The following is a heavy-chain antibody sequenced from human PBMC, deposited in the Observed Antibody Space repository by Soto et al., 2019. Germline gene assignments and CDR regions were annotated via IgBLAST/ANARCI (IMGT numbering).Heavy chain of an antibody. Sequence: ASVKVSCKVSGYTLTELSMHWVRQAPGKGLEWMGGFDPEDGETIYAQKFQGRVTMTEDTSTDTAYMELSSLRSKDTAVYYCASRYDDSSGYFAPFEYWGQGTLVTVSS. V-gene: IGHV1-24*01. CDR1: GYTLTELS. CDR2: FDPEDGET. D-gene: IGHD3-22*01. CDR3: ASRYDDSSGYFAPFEY. J-gene: IGHJ4*02.